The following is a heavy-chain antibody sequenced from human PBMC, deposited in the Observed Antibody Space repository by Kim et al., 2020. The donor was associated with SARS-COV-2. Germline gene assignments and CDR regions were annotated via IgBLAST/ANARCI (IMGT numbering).Heavy chain of an antibody. CDR3: VRSTGNGWYGDY. CDR1: GFILSTSS. Sequence: GGSLRLSCAASGFILSTSSMNWVRRAPGKGLEWVSYISQTSTNIYYADSVKGRFTISRDNAKNSLYLQMDSLRAEDTAVYFCVRSTGNGWYGDYWGHGTLVTVSS. CDR2: ISQTSTNI. D-gene: IGHD6-19*01. J-gene: IGHJ4*01. V-gene: IGHV3-48*04.